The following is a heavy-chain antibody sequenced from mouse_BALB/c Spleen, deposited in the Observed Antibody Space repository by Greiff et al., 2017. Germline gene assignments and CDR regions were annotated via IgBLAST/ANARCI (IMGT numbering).Heavy chain of an antibody. D-gene: IGHD1-1*01. CDR1: GYSFTSYW. J-gene: IGHJ2*01. Sequence: EVMLVESGTVLARPGASVKMSCKASGYSFTSYWMHWVKQRPGQGLEWIGAIYPGNSDTSYNQKFKGKAKLTAVTSASTAYMELSSLTNEDSAVYYCTRYGSSYPYFDYWGQGTTLTVSS. V-gene: IGHV1-5*01. CDR3: TRYGSSYPYFDY. CDR2: IYPGNSDT.